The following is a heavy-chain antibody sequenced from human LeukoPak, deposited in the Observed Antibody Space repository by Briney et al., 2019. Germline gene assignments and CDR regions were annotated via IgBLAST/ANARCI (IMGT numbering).Heavy chain of an antibody. Sequence: SETLSLTCAVYGGSFSGYYWSWIRQPPGKGLEWIGEINHSGSTNYNPSLKSRVTISVDTSKNQFSLKLSSVTAADTAVYYCAREDYYDSKRRWYGMDVWGQGTTVTVSS. D-gene: IGHD3-22*01. CDR1: GGSFSGYY. V-gene: IGHV4-34*01. CDR2: INHSGST. J-gene: IGHJ6*02. CDR3: AREDYYDSKRRWYGMDV.